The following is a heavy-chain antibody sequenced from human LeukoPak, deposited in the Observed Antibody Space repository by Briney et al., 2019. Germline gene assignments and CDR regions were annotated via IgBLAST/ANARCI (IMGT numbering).Heavy chain of an antibody. CDR2: ISYDGSNK. V-gene: IGHV3-30-3*01. CDR3: AGIAVAGANFDY. Sequence: GGSLRLSCAASGFTFSSYAMHWVRQAPGKGLEWVAVISYDGSNKYYADSVKGRFTISRDNSKNTLYLQMNSLRAEDTAVYYCAGIAVAGANFDYWGQGTLVTVSS. D-gene: IGHD6-19*01. J-gene: IGHJ4*02. CDR1: GFTFSSYA.